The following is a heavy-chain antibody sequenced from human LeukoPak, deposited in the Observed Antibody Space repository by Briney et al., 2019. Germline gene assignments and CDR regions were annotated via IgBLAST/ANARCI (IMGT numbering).Heavy chain of an antibody. CDR2: IYYSGST. CDR3: ARGGSGSYRRTFDY. Sequence: SETLSLTCTVSGGSISSYYWSWIRQPPGKGLEWIGYIYYSGSTNYNPSLKSRVTISVDTSKNQLSLKLSSVTAADTAVYYCARGGSGSYRRTFDYWGQGTLVTVSS. CDR1: GGSISSYY. V-gene: IGHV4-59*01. D-gene: IGHD1-26*01. J-gene: IGHJ4*02.